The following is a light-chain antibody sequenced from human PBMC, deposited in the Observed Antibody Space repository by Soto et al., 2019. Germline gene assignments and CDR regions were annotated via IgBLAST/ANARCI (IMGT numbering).Light chain of an antibody. V-gene: IGLV1-47*01. J-gene: IGLJ2*01. CDR2: RNN. CDR3: AAWDNNLGGPA. Sequence: QSVLTQPPAASGTPWQRVSISCPGSNSNIGSKYVYWYQQLPGTAPKLLMYRNNQRPSGVPDRFSGSKSGTSASLAISGLRSEDEADYYCAAWDNNLGGPAFGGGTKVTV. CDR1: NSNIGSKY.